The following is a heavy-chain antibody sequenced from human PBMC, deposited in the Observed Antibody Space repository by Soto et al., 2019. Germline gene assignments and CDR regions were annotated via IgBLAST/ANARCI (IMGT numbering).Heavy chain of an antibody. CDR2: IIPIFDTA. D-gene: IGHD4-4*01. J-gene: IGHJ5*01. CDR1: GGTVSNYA. CDR3: ARGAPDSSNWRYGLQTFDS. Sequence: QVQLVQSGAEVKNPGSSVKVSCKASGGTVSNYAISWVRQAPGQRLEWMGGIIPIFDTANYAQKLQGRVTIIADKSMYTVYLQLSGLRSEDAAVYYCARGAPDSSNWRYGLQTFDSWGQGSLVTVSS. V-gene: IGHV1-69*06.